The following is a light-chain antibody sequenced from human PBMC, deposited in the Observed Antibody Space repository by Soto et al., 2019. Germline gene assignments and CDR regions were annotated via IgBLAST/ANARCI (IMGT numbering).Light chain of an antibody. V-gene: IGLV2-14*01. CDR2: EVT. CDR1: SSDVGGYNY. CDR3: SSYTSTSTYV. Sequence: QSALTQPASVSGSPGQSITISCTGTSSDVGGYNYVSWYQQHPGKAPKLMIYEVTNRPPGVSHRFSGSKSGNTASLTISGLQAEDEADYYCSSYTSTSTYVFGTGTKLTVL. J-gene: IGLJ1*01.